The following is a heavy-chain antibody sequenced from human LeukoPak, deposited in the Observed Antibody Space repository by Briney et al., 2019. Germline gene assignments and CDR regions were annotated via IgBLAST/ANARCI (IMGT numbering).Heavy chain of an antibody. CDR3: ARSRRTPAVTGYSSGWSPSDY. CDR1: GFTFNNHA. Sequence: LGGSLRLSCEASGFTFNNHAMTWVRQGPGKGLEWASTISGRADSTFYADSVKGRFTISRDNAKNSLYLQMNSLRAEDTAVYYCARSRRTPAVTGYSSGWSPSDYWGQGTLVTVSS. CDR2: ISGRADST. J-gene: IGHJ4*02. D-gene: IGHD6-19*01. V-gene: IGHV3-23*01.